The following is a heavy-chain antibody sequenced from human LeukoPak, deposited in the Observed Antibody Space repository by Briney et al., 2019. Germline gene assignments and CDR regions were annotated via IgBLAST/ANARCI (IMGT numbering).Heavy chain of an antibody. V-gene: IGHV4-39*02. D-gene: IGHD2-21*01. CDR3: ARDTPLNQKHTLGWFDP. J-gene: IGHJ5*02. CDR1: GGSISSTSYH. Sequence: PSETLSLTCTVSGGSISSTSYHWGWIRQPPGKGLEWIGSIYYSGSTYYNPSLKSRVTISVDTSKNQFSLKVNSVTAADSAVYCCARDTPLNQKHTLGWFDPWGQGTLVTVSS. CDR2: IYYSGST.